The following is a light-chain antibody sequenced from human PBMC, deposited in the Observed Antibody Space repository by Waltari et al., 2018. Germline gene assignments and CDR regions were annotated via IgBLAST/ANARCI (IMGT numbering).Light chain of an antibody. CDR1: NNY. CDR2: EDD. J-gene: IGLJ2*01. CDR3: QSSDSTDVV. Sequence: NNYVQWYQQRPGSVPITVIFEDDQRPSGVPDRFSGSLDSSSDSASLTISDLRTEDEADYYCQSSDSTDVVFGGGTKLTVL. V-gene: IGLV6-57*02.